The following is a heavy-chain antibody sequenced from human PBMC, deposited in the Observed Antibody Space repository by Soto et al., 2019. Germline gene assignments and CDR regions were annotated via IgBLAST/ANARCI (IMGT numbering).Heavy chain of an antibody. Sequence: EVQLVESGGGFVQPGGSLSLSCAASGFTFSRSSMNWVRQAPGKGPELISYISSSSSTIYYADSVKGRFTSSRDNAKNALYLQMNSLRAEDTAVYYCAREGGWGSYYTLNWFDPWGQGTLVTVSS. CDR3: AREGGWGSYYTLNWFDP. CDR1: GFTFSRSS. V-gene: IGHV3-48*01. J-gene: IGHJ5*02. D-gene: IGHD1-26*01. CDR2: ISSSSSTI.